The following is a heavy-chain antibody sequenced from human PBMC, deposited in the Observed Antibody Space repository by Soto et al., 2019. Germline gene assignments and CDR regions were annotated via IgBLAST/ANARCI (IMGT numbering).Heavy chain of an antibody. J-gene: IGHJ4*02. Sequence: SETLSLTCSVSGGSIRGYYWSWIRQPAGKGLEWIGRIRTRENTNSNPSLRRRVTMSVDTSSNQFSLKLSSVNAADTAVYYCARGWDDRSGYRIDYWGQGTLVTVSS. CDR2: IRTRENT. D-gene: IGHD3-22*01. CDR3: ARGWDDRSGYRIDY. CDR1: GGSIRGYY. V-gene: IGHV4-4*07.